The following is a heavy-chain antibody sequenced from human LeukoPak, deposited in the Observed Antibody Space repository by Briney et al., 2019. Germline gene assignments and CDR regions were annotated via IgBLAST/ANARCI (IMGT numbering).Heavy chain of an antibody. CDR3: ARQGSWIYGRPNGFDP. CDR1: VFTFSFYA. V-gene: IGHV3-23*01. CDR2: ISGSGGHI. J-gene: IGHJ5*02. Sequence: PGGSLRLSCAASVFTFSFYAMSWVRQAPGKALECVSAISGSGGHIYYADSVKGRLTLYRDNYKNALSLQVNSQRPDDTAIYYCARQGSWIYGRPNGFDPWGQRTLVTVSS. D-gene: IGHD4-17*01.